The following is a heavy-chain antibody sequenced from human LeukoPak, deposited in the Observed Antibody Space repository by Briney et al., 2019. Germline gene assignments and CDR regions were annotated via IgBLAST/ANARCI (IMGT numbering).Heavy chain of an antibody. D-gene: IGHD1-1*01. J-gene: IGHJ4*02. CDR3: ARGIHDNIF. V-gene: IGHV3-20*04. Sequence: RAGGSLRLSCVVSGFRFDDYGMHWVRQAPGKGLEWVSGISWSGTTTGYADSVKGRFTISRDSAKNSVYLQMNSLGVEDAAVYYCARGIHDNIFGGQGTQVTVSS. CDR2: ISWSGTTT. CDR1: GFRFDDYG.